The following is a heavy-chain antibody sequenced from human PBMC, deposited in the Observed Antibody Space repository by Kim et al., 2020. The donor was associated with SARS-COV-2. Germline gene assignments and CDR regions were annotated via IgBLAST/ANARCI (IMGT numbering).Heavy chain of an antibody. Sequence: GGSLRLSCAASGFTFSSYSMNWVRQAPGKGLEWVSSISSSCSYIYYADSVKGRFTISRDNAKNSLYLQMNSLRAEDTAVYYCARDGAHSSGYPDAFDIWGQGTMVTVSS. CDR1: GFTFSSYS. J-gene: IGHJ3*02. D-gene: IGHD3-22*01. V-gene: IGHV3-21*01. CDR3: ARDGAHSSGYPDAFDI. CDR2: ISSSCSYI.